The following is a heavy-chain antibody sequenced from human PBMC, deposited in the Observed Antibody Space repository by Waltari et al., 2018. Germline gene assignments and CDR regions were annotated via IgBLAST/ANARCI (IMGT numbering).Heavy chain of an antibody. CDR2: INHSGVT. D-gene: IGHD3-22*01. CDR3: ARGHGTGMIGRWHYYYYGMDV. J-gene: IGHJ6*02. V-gene: IGHV4-34*01. CDR1: AGSFTNNF. Sequence: QVQLQQWGAGLLKPSETLSLTCVVHAGSFTNNFWTWIRQSPGQGLEWIGEINHSGVTSTNPSASSRVTLSVDTSKNQFYLNRRSVTAADTAVYYCARGHGTGMIGRWHYYYYGMDVWGQGTTVTVSS.